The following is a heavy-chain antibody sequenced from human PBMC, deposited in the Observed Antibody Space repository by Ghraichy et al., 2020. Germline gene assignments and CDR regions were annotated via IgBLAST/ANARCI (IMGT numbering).Heavy chain of an antibody. CDR2: ISGSGGST. CDR3: AKTYCSTVSCQSWGLFDY. V-gene: IGHV3-23*01. Sequence: GGSLRLSCAGSGFTFSSYAMSWVRQAPGKGLEWVSAISGSGGSTYYADSVKGRFTISRDNSENTLYLQMNSLRAEDTAVYYCAKTYCSTVSCQSWGLFDYWGQGTLVTVSS. CDR1: GFTFSSYA. D-gene: IGHD2-2*01. J-gene: IGHJ4*02.